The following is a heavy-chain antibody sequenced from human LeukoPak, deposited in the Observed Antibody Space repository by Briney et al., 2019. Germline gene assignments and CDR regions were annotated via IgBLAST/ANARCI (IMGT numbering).Heavy chain of an antibody. CDR3: ARWGYCSGGSCPLYYMDV. CDR2: INWNGGST. CDR1: GFTFSSYS. V-gene: IGHV3-20*04. D-gene: IGHD2-15*01. Sequence: GGSLRLSCAASGFTFSSYSMNWVRQAPGKGLEWVSGINWNGGSTGYADSVKGRFTISRDNAKNSLYLQMNSLRAEDTALYYCARWGYCSGGSCPLYYMDVWGKGTTVTVSS. J-gene: IGHJ6*03.